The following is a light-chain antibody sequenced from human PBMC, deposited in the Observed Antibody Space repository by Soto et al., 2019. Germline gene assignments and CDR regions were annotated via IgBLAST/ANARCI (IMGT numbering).Light chain of an antibody. J-gene: IGLJ1*01. CDR1: SSNIGAGYD. CDR2: GNN. CDR3: QSSDSSLSGYV. Sequence: QSVLTQPPSVSGAPGQRVTISCTGSSSNIGAGYDVHWYQQLPGTAPKLLIYGNNNRPSGVPDRFAGSKSGTSASLAITGLQAEDEADYYCQSSDSSLSGYVFGTGTKLTV. V-gene: IGLV1-40*01.